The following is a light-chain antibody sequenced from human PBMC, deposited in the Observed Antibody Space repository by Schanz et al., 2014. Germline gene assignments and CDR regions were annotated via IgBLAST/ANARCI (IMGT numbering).Light chain of an antibody. Sequence: QSVLTQSPSASGTPGQRVTISCSGSSSNIGSNSVNWYHQIPGTAPKLLIYSNNQRPSGIPDRFSGSKSGTSASLAISGLQSEDEADYYCAAWDGTLRGHVVFGGGTQLTVL. CDR2: SNN. CDR3: AAWDGTLRGHVV. CDR1: SSNIGSNS. J-gene: IGLJ2*01. V-gene: IGLV1-44*01.